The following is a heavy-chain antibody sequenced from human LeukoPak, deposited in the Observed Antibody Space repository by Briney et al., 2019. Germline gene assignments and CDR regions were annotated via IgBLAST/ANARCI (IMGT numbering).Heavy chain of an antibody. J-gene: IGHJ4*02. Sequence: ASVKVSCKASGYTFTRYYMHWVRQAPGQGLEWMGIINPSGGSTSYAQKFQGRVTMTRDMSTSTAYMELRSLRSDDTAVYYCARDPPRIAVAGTGDYWGQGTLVTVSS. D-gene: IGHD6-19*01. CDR3: ARDPPRIAVAGTGDY. V-gene: IGHV1-46*01. CDR2: INPSGGST. CDR1: GYTFTRYY.